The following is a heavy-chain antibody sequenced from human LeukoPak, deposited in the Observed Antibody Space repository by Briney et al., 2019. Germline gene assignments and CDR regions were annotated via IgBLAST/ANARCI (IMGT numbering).Heavy chain of an antibody. V-gene: IGHV3-7*03. Sequence: GGSLRLSCAASGFTFSSYWMSWVRQAPGKGLEWVANIKRDGSETYFMDSVEGRFTISRDNAKNSLFLQMVSLRAEDTAMYYCARGRYSSTTYYFDYWGQGTPVTVSS. CDR2: IKRDGSET. CDR3: ARGRYSSTTYYFDY. D-gene: IGHD5-18*01. J-gene: IGHJ4*02. CDR1: GFTFSSYW.